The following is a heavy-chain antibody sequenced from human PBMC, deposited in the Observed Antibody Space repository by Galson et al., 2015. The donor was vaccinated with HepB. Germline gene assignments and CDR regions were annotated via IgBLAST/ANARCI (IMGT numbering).Heavy chain of an antibody. V-gene: IGHV3-66*01. CDR1: GFTVDSNY. Sequence: SLRLSCAASGFTVDSNYMSWVRQAPGEGLEWVSVIYGGGSTYYTDSVKGRFTISRDISKNTVYLQMNSLTAEDTAVYYCASGYSTKPGYYFAYWGQGTLVTVSS. CDR3: ASGYSTKPGYYFAY. CDR2: IYGGGST. J-gene: IGHJ4*01. D-gene: IGHD6-13*01.